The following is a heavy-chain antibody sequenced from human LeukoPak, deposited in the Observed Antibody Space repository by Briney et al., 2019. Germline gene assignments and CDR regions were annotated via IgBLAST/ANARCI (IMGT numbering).Heavy chain of an antibody. D-gene: IGHD3-22*01. V-gene: IGHV1-18*01. Sequence: ASVRVSCKASGYTFTNHGISWVRQAPGQGLEWMGWISRNNVNTDYAQKLQGRVTMTTDTSTSTAYMELRSLRSDDTAVYYCARGGVGSSGYYLDYWGQGTLVTVSS. CDR1: GYTFTNHG. CDR2: ISRNNVNT. CDR3: ARGGVGSSGYYLDY. J-gene: IGHJ4*02.